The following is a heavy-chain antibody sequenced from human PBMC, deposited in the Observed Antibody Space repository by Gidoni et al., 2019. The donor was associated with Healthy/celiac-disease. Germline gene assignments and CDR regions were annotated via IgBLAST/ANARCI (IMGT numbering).Heavy chain of an antibody. CDR2: INPNSGGT. CDR3: ARDRTSGYYVEYYFDY. CDR1: GYTFTGYY. V-gene: IGHV1-2*04. J-gene: IGHJ4*02. D-gene: IGHD3-22*01. Sequence: QVQLVQSGAEVKKPGASVKVSCKASGYTFTGYYMHWVRQAPGQGLEWMGWINPNSGGTNYAQKFQGWVTMTRDTSISTAYMELSRLRSDDTAVYYCARDRTSGYYVEYYFDYWGQGTLVTVSS.